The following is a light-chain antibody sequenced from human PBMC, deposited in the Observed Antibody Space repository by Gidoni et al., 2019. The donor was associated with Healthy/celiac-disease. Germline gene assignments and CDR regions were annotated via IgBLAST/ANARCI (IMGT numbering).Light chain of an antibody. CDR3: QQYGSSPLT. J-gene: IGKJ3*01. V-gene: IGKV3-20*01. Sequence: VLPQSPGTLSLSPGERATLSCRASQSVSSSYLAWYQQKPGQAPRLLIYGASSRATGIPDRFSGSGSGTDFTLTISRLEPEDFAVYYCQQYGSSPLTFXHXTKVDIK. CDR1: QSVSSSY. CDR2: GAS.